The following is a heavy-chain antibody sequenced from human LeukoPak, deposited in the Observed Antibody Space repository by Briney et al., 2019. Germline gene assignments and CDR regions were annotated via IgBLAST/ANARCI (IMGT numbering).Heavy chain of an antibody. CDR1: GFTFSSYA. Sequence: GGSLRLSCAASGFTFSSYAMHWVRQAPGKGLEWVAVISYDGSNKYYADSVKGRFTISRDNSKNTLYLQMNSLRAEDTAVYYCARDFGGYFDYWGQGTLVTVSS. CDR2: ISYDGSNK. V-gene: IGHV3-30*04. CDR3: ARDFGGYFDY. D-gene: IGHD3-3*01. J-gene: IGHJ4*02.